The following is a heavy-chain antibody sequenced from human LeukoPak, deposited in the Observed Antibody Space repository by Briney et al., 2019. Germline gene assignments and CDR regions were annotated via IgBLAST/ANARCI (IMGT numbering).Heavy chain of an antibody. CDR3: ARDHHPRGFDI. CDR2: IYDNGST. J-gene: IGHJ3*02. Sequence: PSETLSLTCTVSGGSISSYYWSWTRQPPGKGLEWIGFIYDNGSTNYNPSLKSRVTISVDTSKNQFSLKLSSVTAADTAVYFCARDHHPRGFDIWGQGTMVTVSS. CDR1: GGSISSYY. V-gene: IGHV4-59*01.